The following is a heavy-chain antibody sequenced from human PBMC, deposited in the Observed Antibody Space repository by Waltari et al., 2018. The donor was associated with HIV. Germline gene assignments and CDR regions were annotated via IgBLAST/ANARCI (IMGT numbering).Heavy chain of an antibody. J-gene: IGHJ4*02. CDR3: ARGYYYYDSWS. D-gene: IGHD3-22*01. V-gene: IGHV4-34*01. CDR1: GGSFSGYY. Sequence: QVQLQQWGAGLLKPSETLSLTCAVYGGSFSGYYWSWIRQPPGKGLEWIGEINHSGSTNYNPSLKSRVTISVDTSKNQFSLKLSSVTAADTAVYYCARGYYYYDSWSWGQGTLVTVSS. CDR2: INHSGST.